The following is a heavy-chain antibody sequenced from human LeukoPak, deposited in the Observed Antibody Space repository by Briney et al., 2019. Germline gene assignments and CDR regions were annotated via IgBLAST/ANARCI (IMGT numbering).Heavy chain of an antibody. CDR3: ARGTGYSSSWPPGHDAFDI. V-gene: IGHV4-39*07. CDR1: GGSISSSSYY. Sequence: PSETGSLTCTVSGGSISSSSYYWCWIRQPPGKGLEWIGSIYHSGSTYYNPSLKSRVTISVDTSKNQFSLKLSSVTAADTAVYHCARGTGYSSSWPPGHDAFDIWGQGTMVTVSS. CDR2: IYHSGST. J-gene: IGHJ3*02. D-gene: IGHD6-13*01.